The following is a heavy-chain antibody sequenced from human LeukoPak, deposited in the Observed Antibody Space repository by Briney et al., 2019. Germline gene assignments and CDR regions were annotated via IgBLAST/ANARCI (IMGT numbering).Heavy chain of an antibody. V-gene: IGHV3-21*01. CDR1: GFTLSNFY. CDR3: AINLNSPTAVAGSDY. D-gene: IGHD6-19*01. CDR2: ITPSSTYI. J-gene: IGHJ4*02. Sequence: GVSLRLSCAASGFTLSNFYMEWVRQAPGRGLEWVSSITPSSTYIYYAESMRGRFAVSSDNAKNSLYLQMNSLTAEDTAVYYCAINLNSPTAVAGSDYWGQGSLVTVSS.